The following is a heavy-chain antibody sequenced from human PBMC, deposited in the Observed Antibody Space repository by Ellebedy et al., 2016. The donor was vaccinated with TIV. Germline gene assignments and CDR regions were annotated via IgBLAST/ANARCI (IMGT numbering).Heavy chain of an antibody. CDR3: AGRAYNWNDGSLFDY. J-gene: IGHJ4*02. Sequence: GGSLRLSCAASGFTFSSYGMHWVRQAPGKGLEWVALISSDATNKKYADSVKGRFSISRDNSKNTLSLQMNSLRAEDTAVYYCAGRAYNWNDGSLFDYWGQGTLVTVSS. CDR1: GFTFSSYG. D-gene: IGHD1-1*01. CDR2: ISSDATNK. V-gene: IGHV3-30*03.